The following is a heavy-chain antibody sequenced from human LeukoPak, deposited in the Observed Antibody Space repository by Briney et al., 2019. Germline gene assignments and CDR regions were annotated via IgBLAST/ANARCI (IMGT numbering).Heavy chain of an antibody. CDR1: GGSISRGGYY. V-gene: IGHV4-30-2*01. D-gene: IGHD3-22*01. CDR3: ARDRNYYDSSGYPIS. J-gene: IGHJ5*02. Sequence: SETLSLICTVSGGSISRGGYYWSWIRQPPGKGLEWIGYIYHSGSTYYNPSLKSRVTISVDRSKNQFSLKLSSVTAADTAVYYCARDRNYYDSSGYPISWGQGTLVTVSS. CDR2: IYHSGST.